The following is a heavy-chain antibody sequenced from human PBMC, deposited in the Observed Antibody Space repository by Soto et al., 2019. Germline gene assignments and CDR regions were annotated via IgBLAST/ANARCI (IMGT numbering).Heavy chain of an antibody. Sequence: TGGSLRLSCAASGFTFSSYWMSWVRQAPGKGLEWVANIKQDGSEKYYVDSVKGRFTISRDNAKNSLYLQMNSLRAEDTAVYYCASGVAGAKFDYRGQGSLVTVSS. CDR3: ASGVAGAKFDY. CDR2: IKQDGSEK. CDR1: GFTFSSYW. V-gene: IGHV3-7*02. J-gene: IGHJ4*02. D-gene: IGHD1-26*01.